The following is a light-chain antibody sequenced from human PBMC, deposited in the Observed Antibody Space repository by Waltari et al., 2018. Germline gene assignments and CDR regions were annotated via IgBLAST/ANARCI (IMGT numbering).Light chain of an antibody. CDR3: SSFTTAKTRV. V-gene: IGLV2-14*03. CDR1: SNDIRAYDY. Sequence: QSALTQPASVSGSPGQSITISCTRSSNDIRAYDYLPWLQHHPGRAPELIIYDVSGRPSRISDRFSGSKSGNTASLTISGLQPDDEADYYCSSFTTAKTRVFGGGTKVTVL. J-gene: IGLJ3*02. CDR2: DVS.